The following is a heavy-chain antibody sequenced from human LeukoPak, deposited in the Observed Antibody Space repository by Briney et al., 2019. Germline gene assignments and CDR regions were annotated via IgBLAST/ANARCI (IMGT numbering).Heavy chain of an antibody. CDR1: GFTFSSYG. Sequence: GGSLRLSCAASGFTFSSYGMHWVRQAPGKGLEWVAFIRYDGSNKYYADSVKGRFTISRDNSKNTLYLQMNSLRAEDTAVYYCAKVLRVLLWFGEFDYWGQGTLVTVSS. CDR3: AKVLRVLLWFGEFDY. V-gene: IGHV3-30*02. J-gene: IGHJ4*02. D-gene: IGHD3-10*01. CDR2: IRYDGSNK.